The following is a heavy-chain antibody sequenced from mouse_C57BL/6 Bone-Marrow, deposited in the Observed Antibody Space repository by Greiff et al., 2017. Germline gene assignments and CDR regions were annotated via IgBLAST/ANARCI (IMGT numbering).Heavy chain of an antibody. CDR1: GFNIKDTY. J-gene: IGHJ1*01. CDR2: IDPANGNT. V-gene: IGHV14-3*02. CDR3: AHWDWYFDV. Sequence: EVQLQQSGAELVKPGASVKLSCTASGFNIKDTYMHWVKQRPEQGLEWIGRIDPANGNTKYDPKFQGKATITADTPSNTAYLQLSSLTSEDTAVYYCAHWDWYFDVWGAGTTVTVSS. D-gene: IGHD4-1*01.